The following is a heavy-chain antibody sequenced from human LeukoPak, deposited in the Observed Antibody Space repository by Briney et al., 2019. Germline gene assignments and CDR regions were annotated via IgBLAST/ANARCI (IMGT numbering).Heavy chain of an antibody. CDR2: FYPGDSDT. V-gene: IGHV5-51*01. CDR3: ARRGSSHSPVNDAFDI. D-gene: IGHD2-15*01. Sequence: GESLKISCKGSGYSFTNYWIGWVRQMPGKGLEWMGIFYPGDSDTRYSPSFQGHVTISADKSISTAYLQWSSLKASDTAMYYCARRGSSHSPVNDAFDIWGQGTMVTVSS. CDR1: GYSFTNYW. J-gene: IGHJ3*02.